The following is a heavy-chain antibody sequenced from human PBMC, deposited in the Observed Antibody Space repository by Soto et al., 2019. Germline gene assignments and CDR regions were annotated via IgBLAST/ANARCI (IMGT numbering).Heavy chain of an antibody. Sequence: SETLSLTCTVSGVSIRSGGFYWNWIRQLPGKGLEWIGYIDYSGSTYSTPSLNSRATISVDTSKNQFSLNVRSLTAADTAVYYCARQGSSSSAYYFDFWGKGTLVTVSS. CDR2: IDYSGST. CDR3: ARQGSSSSAYYFDF. J-gene: IGHJ4*02. V-gene: IGHV4-31*03. D-gene: IGHD6-6*01. CDR1: GVSIRSGGFY.